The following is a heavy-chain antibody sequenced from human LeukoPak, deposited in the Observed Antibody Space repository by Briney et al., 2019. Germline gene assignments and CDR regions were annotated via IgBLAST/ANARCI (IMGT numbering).Heavy chain of an antibody. D-gene: IGHD4-17*01. Sequence: PSETLSLTCAVYGGSFGGYYWSWIRQPPGKGLEWIGEINHSGSTNYNPSLKSRVTISVDTSKNQFSLKLSSVTAADTAVYYCARYGTTVTTHAFDIWGQGTMVIVSS. CDR1: GGSFGGYY. J-gene: IGHJ3*02. V-gene: IGHV4-34*01. CDR2: INHSGST. CDR3: ARYGTTVTTHAFDI.